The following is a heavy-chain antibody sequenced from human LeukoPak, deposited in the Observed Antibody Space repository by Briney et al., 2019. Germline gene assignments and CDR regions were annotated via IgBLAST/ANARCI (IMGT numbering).Heavy chain of an antibody. CDR3: ATATYSGSYRYFDY. V-gene: IGHV1-24*01. CDR1: GYTLTELS. CDR2: FDPEDGET. J-gene: IGHJ4*02. D-gene: IGHD1-26*01. Sequence: GASMKVSCKVSGYTLTELSTHWVRQAPGKGLEWMGGFDPEDGETIYAQKFQGRVTMTEDTSTDTAYMELSSLRSEDTAVYYCATATYSGSYRYFDYWGQGTLVTVSS.